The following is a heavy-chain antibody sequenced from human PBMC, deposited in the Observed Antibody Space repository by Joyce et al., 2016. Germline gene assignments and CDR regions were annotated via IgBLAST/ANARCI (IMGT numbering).Heavy chain of an antibody. D-gene: IGHD2/OR15-2a*01. Sequence: EVQLVESGGTLVQPGGSLRLSCIASGFTFSDYWIHWVRQAPGRGLEWVANIKQDGTETYYVDSVRGRFTVSRDNAKNSLYLQMSSLRVEDTAVYYCGTRGIFLERFFDLWGQGTLVSVSS. J-gene: IGHJ4*02. V-gene: IGHV3-7*01. CDR1: GFTFSDYW. CDR2: IKQDGTET. CDR3: GTRGIFLERFFDL.